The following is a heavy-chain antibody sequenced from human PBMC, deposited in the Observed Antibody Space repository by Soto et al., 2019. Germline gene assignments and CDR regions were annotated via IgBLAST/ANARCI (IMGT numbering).Heavy chain of an antibody. V-gene: IGHV1-69*06. D-gene: IGHD3-3*01. Sequence: QERLVQSGAEVRKPGSSVKVSCKVTGGTCTRYAINGVRQAPGQGLEGMGGIVPMFGTLKYAQKFQGRVTITADTSTNIAYMELRSLRSEDTAVYYCNRCSEYDFWSGYLWGQETLVSVSS. CDR3: NRCSEYDFWSGYL. CDR2: IVPMFGTL. J-gene: IGHJ4*02. CDR1: GGTCTRYA.